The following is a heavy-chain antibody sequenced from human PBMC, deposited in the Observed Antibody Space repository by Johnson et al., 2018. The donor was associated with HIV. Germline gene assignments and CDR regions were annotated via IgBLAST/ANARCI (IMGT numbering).Heavy chain of an antibody. D-gene: IGHD4-17*01. J-gene: IGHJ3*02. CDR1: GFTFSSYA. V-gene: IGHV3-30*04. Sequence: QVQLVESGGGVVQPGRSLRLSCAASGFTFSSYAMHRVRQAPGKGLEWVAVISYDGSNKYYADSVKGRFTISRDNSKNTLYLQMNSLRAEDTAVYYCARGGLGDYVVAFDIWGQGTMVTVSS. CDR2: ISYDGSNK. CDR3: ARGGLGDYVVAFDI.